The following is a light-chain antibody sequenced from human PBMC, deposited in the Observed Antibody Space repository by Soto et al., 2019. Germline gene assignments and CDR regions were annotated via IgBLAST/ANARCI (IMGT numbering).Light chain of an antibody. V-gene: IGLV2-11*01. CDR2: DGS. Sequence: QSALTQPRSVSGSPGQSVTISCTGTSSDVGAYNYVSWYQQHPGKAPKLMIYDGSKRPSGVPDRFSGSKSGNTASLTISGLQAEDEADYYCCSYAGSYTVVFGGGTKLTVL. J-gene: IGLJ2*01. CDR1: SSDVGAYNY. CDR3: CSYAGSYTVV.